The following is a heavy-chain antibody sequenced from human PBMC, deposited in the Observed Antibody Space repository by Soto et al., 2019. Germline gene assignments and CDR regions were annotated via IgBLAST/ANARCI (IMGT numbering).Heavy chain of an antibody. CDR2: INAGNGNT. CDR3: ARVPSYYGMDV. J-gene: IGHJ6*02. CDR1: GYTFTSYA. Sequence: QVQLVQSGAEEKKPGASVKVSCKASGYTFTSYAMHWVRQAPGQRLEWMGWINAGNGNTKYSQTFQGRVTITRDTSASTAYMELSSLRSEDTAVYYCARVPSYYGMDVWGQGTTVTVSS. V-gene: IGHV1-3*05.